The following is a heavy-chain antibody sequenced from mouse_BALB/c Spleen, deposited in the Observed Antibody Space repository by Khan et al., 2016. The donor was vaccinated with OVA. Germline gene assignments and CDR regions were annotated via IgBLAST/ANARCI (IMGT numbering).Heavy chain of an antibody. V-gene: IGHV1S56*01. CDR2: IYPGDGST. CDR1: GYTFTAYD. J-gene: IGHJ4*01. D-gene: IGHD2-4*01. Sequence: QVQLKESGPELVKPGALVKIFCKASGYTFTAYDINWVSQRPGQGLEWIGWIYPGDGSTKYNENFKGKATLTADKSSNTAYIQLSSLTSEKTAVYYCAREGLRGVAMDYWGQGTSVSVSS. CDR3: AREGLRGVAMDY.